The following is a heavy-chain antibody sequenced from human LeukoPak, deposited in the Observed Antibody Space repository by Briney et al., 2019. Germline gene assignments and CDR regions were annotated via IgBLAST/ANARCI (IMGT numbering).Heavy chain of an antibody. V-gene: IGHV3-48*01. CDR3: ASSDYSYNLFDP. CDR1: GFIFTSYS. D-gene: IGHD4-17*01. J-gene: IGHJ5*02. CDR2: ISSSSSTK. Sequence: VGSLRLSCAASGFIFTSYSMNWVRQAPGKGLGWVSYISSSSSTKYYADSVKGRFTISRDNAKNSLYLQMNSLRAEDTAVYYCASSDYSYNLFDPWGQGTLVTVSS.